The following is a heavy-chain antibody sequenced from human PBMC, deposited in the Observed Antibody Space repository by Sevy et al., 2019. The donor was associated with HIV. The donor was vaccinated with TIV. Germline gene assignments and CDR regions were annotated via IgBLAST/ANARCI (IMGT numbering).Heavy chain of an antibody. J-gene: IGHJ4*02. D-gene: IGHD4-17*01. V-gene: IGHV3-33*01. Sequence: GGSLRLSCAVSGFTFNIYGMHWVRQAPGKGLEWVAIIWYDGSNKYYGDSVKGRFTISRDNSKNTLYMQMNSLRAEDTAVYYCAREFYGDYPLDYWGQGTLVTVSS. CDR1: GFTFNIYG. CDR2: IWYDGSNK. CDR3: AREFYGDYPLDY.